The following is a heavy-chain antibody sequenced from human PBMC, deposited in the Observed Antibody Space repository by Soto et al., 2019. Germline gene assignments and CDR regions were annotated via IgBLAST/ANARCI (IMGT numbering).Heavy chain of an antibody. Sequence: GGSLRLSCAASGFTFSSYGMHWVRQAPGKGLEWVAVIWYDGSNKYYADSVKGRFTISRDNSKNTLYLQMNSLRAEDTAVYYCAREMIVVGYAFDIWGQGTMVTVSS. CDR3: AREMIVVGYAFDI. J-gene: IGHJ3*02. CDR1: GFTFSSYG. CDR2: IWYDGSNK. V-gene: IGHV3-33*01. D-gene: IGHD3-22*01.